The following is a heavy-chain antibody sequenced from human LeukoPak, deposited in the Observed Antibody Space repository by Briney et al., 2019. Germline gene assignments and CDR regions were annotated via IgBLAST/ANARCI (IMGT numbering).Heavy chain of an antibody. CDR2: IIPIFGTA. D-gene: IGHD2-21*01. CDR1: GGTFSSYA. Sequence: SVKVSCKASGGTFSSYAISWVRQAPGQGLEWMGGIIPIFGTANYAQKFQGRVTITADESTSTAYMELSSLRAEDTAVYYCAREAPLLSDAFDIWGQGTMVTVSS. CDR3: AREAPLLSDAFDI. V-gene: IGHV1-69*01. J-gene: IGHJ3*02.